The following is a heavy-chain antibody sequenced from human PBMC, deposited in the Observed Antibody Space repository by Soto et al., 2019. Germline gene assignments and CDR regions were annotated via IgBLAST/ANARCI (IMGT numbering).Heavy chain of an antibody. V-gene: IGHV1-18*01. CDR3: ASSSWYEWFDP. CDR1: GYTFTSYG. Sequence: ASVKVSCKASGYTFTSYGISWVRQAPGQGLEWMGWISAYNSNTNYAQKLQGRVTMTTDTSTSTAYMELRSLRSDDTAVYYCASSSWYEWFDPWGQGTLVTVSS. CDR2: ISAYNSNT. J-gene: IGHJ5*02. D-gene: IGHD6-13*01.